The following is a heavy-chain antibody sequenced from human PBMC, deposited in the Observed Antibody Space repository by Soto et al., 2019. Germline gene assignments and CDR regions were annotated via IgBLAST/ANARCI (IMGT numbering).Heavy chain of an antibody. CDR2: IYYTGST. Sequence: QLQLQESGPGLAKPSETLSLTCTVSGGSISSSNYWWGWIRQAPGKGLEWIGSIYYTGSTNYNPSLRSRVTISVDTSKDQFSLKLSSVTAADSAIYYCARANGLGGATFLYYYYGMDVWGQGTTVTVSS. V-gene: IGHV4-39*01. CDR1: GGSISSSNYW. D-gene: IGHD1-26*01. J-gene: IGHJ6*02. CDR3: ARANGLGGATFLYYYYGMDV.